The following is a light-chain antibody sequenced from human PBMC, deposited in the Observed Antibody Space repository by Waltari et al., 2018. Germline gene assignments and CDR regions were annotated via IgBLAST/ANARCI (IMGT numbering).Light chain of an antibody. V-gene: IGLV2-23*01. CDR1: SSSVVSFNL. Sequence: QSALTQPASVSGSPGQSITISCTGTSSSVVSFNLVSWYQQHPGKAPNLIIYEATNRPSGGSNRFSGSKSGNTASLTSSGLQADDEADYYCCSYTGTSPLYVFGTGTKVCVL. CDR2: EAT. J-gene: IGLJ1*01. CDR3: CSYTGTSPLYV.